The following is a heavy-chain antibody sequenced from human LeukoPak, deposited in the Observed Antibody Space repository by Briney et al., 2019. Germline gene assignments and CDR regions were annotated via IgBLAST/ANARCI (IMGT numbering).Heavy chain of an antibody. D-gene: IGHD2-2*01. CDR1: GYTFTSYG. Sequence: GASVKVSCKASGYTFTSYGISWVRQAPGQGLEWMGWISAYNGNTNYAQKLQGRVTMTTDTSTSTAYMELRSLRSDDTAVYYCARVDCSSTSCRHGEFDYWGQGTLVTVSS. V-gene: IGHV1-18*01. CDR3: ARVDCSSTSCRHGEFDY. CDR2: ISAYNGNT. J-gene: IGHJ4*02.